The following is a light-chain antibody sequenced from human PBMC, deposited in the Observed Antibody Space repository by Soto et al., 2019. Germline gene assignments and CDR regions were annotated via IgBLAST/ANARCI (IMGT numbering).Light chain of an antibody. J-gene: IGKJ5*01. CDR2: GAS. CDR1: QSVSTN. CDR3: QQHGDSPIT. V-gene: IGKV3-20*01. Sequence: EIVMTQSPVTLSVSPGERATLCCRASQSVSTNLAWYQHKPGQAPRLLIYGASSRATGIPDRFSGSGSGTDFSLTISRLEPEDFAVYYCQQHGDSPITFGQGTRLEIK.